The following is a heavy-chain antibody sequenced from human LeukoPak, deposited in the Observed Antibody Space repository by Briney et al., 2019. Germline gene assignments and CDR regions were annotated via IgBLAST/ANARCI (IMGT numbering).Heavy chain of an antibody. CDR3: ARMKAVAGRHKSYFDY. V-gene: IGHV1-18*01. CDR2: ISAYNGNT. D-gene: IGHD6-19*01. CDR1: GYTVTSYG. J-gene: IGHJ4*02. Sequence: ASVKVSCKASGYTVTSYGISWVRQAPGQGLEWMGWISAYNGNTNYAQKLQGRVTMTTDTSTSTAYMDLRSLRSADTDVYYCARMKAVAGRHKSYFDYWGQGTLVTVSS.